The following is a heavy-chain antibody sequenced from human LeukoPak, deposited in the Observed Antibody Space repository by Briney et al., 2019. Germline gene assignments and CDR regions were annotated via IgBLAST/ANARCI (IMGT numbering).Heavy chain of an antibody. J-gene: IGHJ4*02. CDR1: GFTFSSYE. V-gene: IGHV3-66*01. D-gene: IGHD6-13*01. CDR3: ARGSIPVSSSWFYYFDY. Sequence: PGGSLRLSCAASGFTFSSYEMNWVRQAPGKGLEWVSVVYSGGSTYYADSVKGRFSISRDNSKNTLYIQMSSLRAEDTAVYYCARGSIPVSSSWFYYFDYWGQGTLVTVSS. CDR2: VYSGGST.